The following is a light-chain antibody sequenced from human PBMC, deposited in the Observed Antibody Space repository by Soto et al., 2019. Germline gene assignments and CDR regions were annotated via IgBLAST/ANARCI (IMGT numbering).Light chain of an antibody. V-gene: IGLV2-14*01. CDR3: SSYASSSTIV. CDR2: EVS. J-gene: IGLJ2*01. CDR1: SSDVGNYNY. Sequence: QSALTQPASVSGSPGQSIAISCTGTSSDVGNYNYVSWYQHHPGKVPKLMIYEVSNRPSGISDRFSGSKSGNKASLTISGLQPDDEADYYCSSYASSSTIVFGGGTKLTVL.